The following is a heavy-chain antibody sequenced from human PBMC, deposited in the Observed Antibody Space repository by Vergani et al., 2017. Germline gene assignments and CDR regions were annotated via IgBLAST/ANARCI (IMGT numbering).Heavy chain of an antibody. Sequence: QVQLQQWGAGLLKPSETLSLTCAVYGGSFSGYYWSWIRQPPGKGLEWIGEINHSGSTNYNPSLKSRVTISVDTSKNQFSLKLSSVTAADTAVYYCARAEGYCSSTSCQNYYYYGMDVWGQGTTVTVSS. V-gene: IGHV4-34*01. D-gene: IGHD2-2*01. J-gene: IGHJ6*02. CDR2: INHSGST. CDR1: GGSFSGYY. CDR3: ARAEGYCSSTSCQNYYYYGMDV.